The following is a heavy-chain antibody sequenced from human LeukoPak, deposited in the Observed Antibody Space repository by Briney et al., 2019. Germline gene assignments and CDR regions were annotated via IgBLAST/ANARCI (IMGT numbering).Heavy chain of an antibody. CDR2: ITDSGGDT. D-gene: IGHD6-19*01. Sequence: GVSLRLSCAASGFSFSRYAMSWVRQAPGKGLEGVSAITDSGGDTYHADSVKGRFTISRDNSKNTLFLQMNSLRAEDTAVYYCAKDWLRSGWYYFDYWGQGTLVTVSS. V-gene: IGHV3-23*01. CDR1: GFSFSRYA. J-gene: IGHJ4*02. CDR3: AKDWLRSGWYYFDY.